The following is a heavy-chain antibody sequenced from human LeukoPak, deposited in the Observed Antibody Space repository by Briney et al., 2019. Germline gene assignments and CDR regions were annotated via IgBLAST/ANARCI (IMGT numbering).Heavy chain of an antibody. CDR2: INHSGST. J-gene: IGHJ3*02. CDR1: GFTFSSNA. D-gene: IGHD3-10*01. Sequence: GSLRLSCAASGFTFSSNAMSWVRQPPGKGLEWIGEINHSGSTNYNPSLKSRVTISIDTSKNQFSLKLSSVTAADTAVYYCAREYYYGSGSSGNAFDIWGQGTMVTVSS. CDR3: AREYYYGSGSSGNAFDI. V-gene: IGHV4-4*02.